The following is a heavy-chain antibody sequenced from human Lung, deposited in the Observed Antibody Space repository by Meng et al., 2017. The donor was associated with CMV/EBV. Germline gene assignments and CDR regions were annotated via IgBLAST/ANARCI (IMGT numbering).Heavy chain of an antibody. CDR3: AKDKYGGYCSSTSCYVIFDY. Sequence: ESXKISXAASGFTFSSYAMSWVRQAPGKGLEWVSAISGSGGSTYYADSVKGRFTISRDNSKNTLYLQMNSLRAEDTAVYYCAKDKYGGYCSSTSCYVIFDYWGQGKXVTGAS. J-gene: IGHJ4*02. CDR1: GFTFSSYA. CDR2: ISGSGGST. V-gene: IGHV3-23*01. D-gene: IGHD2-2*01.